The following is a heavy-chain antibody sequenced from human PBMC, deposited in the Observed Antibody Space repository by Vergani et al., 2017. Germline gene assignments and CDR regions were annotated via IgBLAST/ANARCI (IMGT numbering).Heavy chain of an antibody. D-gene: IGHD6-6*01. CDR3: ARRDSSSPALDY. V-gene: IGHV3-13*01. CDR1: GFTFGTYD. CDR2: IGTAGDT. J-gene: IGHJ4*02. Sequence: EVQLVESGGGLVQPGRSLRLSFAASGFTFGTYDMHWVRQATGKGLEWVSAIGTAGDTYYPGSVKGRFTISRENAKNSLYLQMNGLRAGDTAVYYCARRDSSSPALDYWGQGTLVTVSS.